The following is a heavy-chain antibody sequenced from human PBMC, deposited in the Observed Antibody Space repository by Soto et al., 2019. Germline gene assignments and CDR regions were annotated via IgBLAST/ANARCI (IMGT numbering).Heavy chain of an antibody. CDR2: IYWDDDK. J-gene: IGHJ5*02. CDR1: GFSLTTRGVG. V-gene: IGHV2-5*02. D-gene: IGHD3-16*01. CDR3: AHIPNYYQYDWFDP. Sequence: QITFKESGPTLVKPTQTLTLTCTFSGFSLTTRGVGVGWIRQPPGKALECLALIYWDDDKRYSPSLQSRLSITKDPSKNQVVLTMTNVDPVDTATYYCAHIPNYYQYDWFDPWGQGTLVSVSS.